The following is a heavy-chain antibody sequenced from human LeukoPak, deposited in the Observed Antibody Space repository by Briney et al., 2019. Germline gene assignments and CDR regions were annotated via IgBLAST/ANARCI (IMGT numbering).Heavy chain of an antibody. J-gene: IGHJ6*02. V-gene: IGHV3-66*01. Sequence: GGSLRLSCAASGFTVSSNYMSCVRQAPGKGLEWVSVIYSGGSTYYADSVKGRFTISRDNSKNTLYLQMNSLRAEDTAVYYCARAEVFSYYGMDVWGQGTTVTVSS. CDR3: ARAEVFSYYGMDV. CDR2: IYSGGST. CDR1: GFTVSSNY.